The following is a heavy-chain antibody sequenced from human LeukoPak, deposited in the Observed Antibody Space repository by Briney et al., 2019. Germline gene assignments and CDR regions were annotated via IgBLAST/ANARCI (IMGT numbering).Heavy chain of an antibody. D-gene: IGHD6-13*01. Sequence: SETLSLTCTVSGYSISSGYYWGWIRQPPGKGLEWIGSIYHSGSTYYNPSLKSRVTISVDTSKNQFSLKLSSVTAADTAVYYCARETAAAGDFDYWGQGTLVTVSS. V-gene: IGHV4-38-2*02. CDR1: GYSISSGYY. CDR2: IYHSGST. CDR3: ARETAAAGDFDY. J-gene: IGHJ4*02.